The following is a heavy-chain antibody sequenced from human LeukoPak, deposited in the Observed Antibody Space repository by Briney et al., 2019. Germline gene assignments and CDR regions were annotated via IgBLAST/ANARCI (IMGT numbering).Heavy chain of an antibody. CDR2: IYYSGST. D-gene: IGHD6-19*01. V-gene: IGHV4-31*03. J-gene: IGHJ2*01. CDR1: GGSISSGGYY. Sequence: PSETLSLTCTVSGGSISSGGYYWSWIRQHPGKGLEWIGYIYYSGSTYYNPSLKSRVTISVDTSKNQFSLKLSSVTAADTAVYYCARQRLSGWYEGYFDLWGRGTLVTVSS. CDR3: ARQRLSGWYEGYFDL.